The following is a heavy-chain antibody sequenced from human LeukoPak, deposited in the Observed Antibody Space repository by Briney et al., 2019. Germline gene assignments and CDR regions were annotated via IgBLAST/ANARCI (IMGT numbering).Heavy chain of an antibody. Sequence: GGSLRLSCAASGFTFSSYAMSWVRQAPGKGLEWVSAISGSGGSTYYADSVKGRFTVSRDNSKNTLYLQMNSLRAEDTAVYYCAKDLRAVAAAADNDYWGQGTLVTVSS. CDR1: GFTFSSYA. D-gene: IGHD6-13*01. CDR2: ISGSGGST. J-gene: IGHJ4*02. CDR3: AKDLRAVAAAADNDY. V-gene: IGHV3-23*01.